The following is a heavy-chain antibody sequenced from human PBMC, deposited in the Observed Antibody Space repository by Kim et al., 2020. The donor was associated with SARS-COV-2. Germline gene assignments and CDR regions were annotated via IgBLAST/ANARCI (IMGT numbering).Heavy chain of an antibody. J-gene: IGHJ4*02. CDR2: IYYSGST. D-gene: IGHD2-21*01. Sequence: SETLSLTCTVSGGSISSSSYYWGWIRQPPGKGLEWIGSIYYSGSTYYNPSLKSRVTISVDTSKNQFSLKLSSVTAADTAVYYCASCGGGPFDYWGQGTLVTVSS. V-gene: IGHV4-39*07. CDR1: GGSISSSSYY. CDR3: ASCGGGPFDY.